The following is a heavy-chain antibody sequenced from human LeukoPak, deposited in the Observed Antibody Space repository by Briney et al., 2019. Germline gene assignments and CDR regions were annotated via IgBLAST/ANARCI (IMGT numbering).Heavy chain of an antibody. J-gene: IGHJ2*01. V-gene: IGHV4-34*01. CDR1: GGSFSGYY. Sequence: SETLSLTCAVYGGSFSGYYWSWIRQPPGKGLEWIGEINHSGSTNYNPSLKSRVTISVDSSRNEFSLKLTSVTAADTAVYYCARGEGDWYFDLWGRGTLVTVSS. CDR2: INHSGST. CDR3: ARGEGDWYFDL.